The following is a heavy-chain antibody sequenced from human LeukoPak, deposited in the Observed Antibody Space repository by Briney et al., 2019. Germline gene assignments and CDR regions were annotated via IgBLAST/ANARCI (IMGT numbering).Heavy chain of an antibody. CDR2: IYYSGST. J-gene: IGHJ6*03. V-gene: IGHV4-59*01. D-gene: IGHD3-22*01. Sequence: SETLSLTCTVSGVSISSYYWSWIRQPPGKGLEWIGYIYYSGSTNYNPSLKSRVTISVDTSKNQFSLKLSSVTAADTAVYYCARGRYGSSGPPPYYYYYMDVWGKGTTVTVSS. CDR1: GVSISSYY. CDR3: ARGRYGSSGPPPYYYYYMDV.